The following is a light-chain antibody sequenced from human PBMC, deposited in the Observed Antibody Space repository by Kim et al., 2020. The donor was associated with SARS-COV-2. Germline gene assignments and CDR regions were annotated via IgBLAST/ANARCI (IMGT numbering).Light chain of an antibody. Sequence: GQSITISCTGTSSDVGSYNLASWYQQHPGKAPKLMIYEVSKRPSGVSNRFSGSKSGNTASLTISGLQAEDEADYYCCSYAGSSTWVFGGGTQLTVL. J-gene: IGLJ3*02. CDR3: CSYAGSSTWV. CDR1: SSDVGSYNL. CDR2: EVS. V-gene: IGLV2-23*02.